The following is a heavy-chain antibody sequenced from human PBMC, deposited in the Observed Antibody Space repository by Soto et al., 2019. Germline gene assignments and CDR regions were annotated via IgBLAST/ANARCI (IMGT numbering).Heavy chain of an antibody. D-gene: IGHD6-13*01. V-gene: IGHV3-74*01. CDR3: AREIVYSSSWFYFDY. Sequence: GGSLRLSCAASGFTFSSYWMHWVRQAPGKGLVWVSRINSDGSSTSYADSVKGRFTISRDNAKNTLYLQMNSLRAEDTAVYYCAREIVYSSSWFYFDYWGQGTLVTVSS. CDR2: INSDGSST. J-gene: IGHJ4*02. CDR1: GFTFSSYW.